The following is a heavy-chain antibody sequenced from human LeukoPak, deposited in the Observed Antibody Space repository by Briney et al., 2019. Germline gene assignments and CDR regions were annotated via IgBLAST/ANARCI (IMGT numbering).Heavy chain of an antibody. V-gene: IGHV3-53*01. CDR1: GFTVSSNY. J-gene: IGHJ4*02. CDR2: IYSDGST. D-gene: IGHD1-26*01. Sequence: PGGSLGLSCAASGFTVSSNYMSWVRQGPGKGLEWVSLIYSDGSTFYADSVKGRFTISRDYSKNTLYLQMNSLRADDTAVYYCARVKVGTTNRFDYWGQGTLVTVSS. CDR3: ARVKVGTTNRFDY.